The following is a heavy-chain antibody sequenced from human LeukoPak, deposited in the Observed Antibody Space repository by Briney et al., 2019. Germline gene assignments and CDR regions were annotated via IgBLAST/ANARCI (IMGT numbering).Heavy chain of an antibody. CDR3: ARYDVWGTYRAFDY. CDR1: GGSISSYY. V-gene: IGHV4-59*08. Sequence: SETLSLTCTVSGGSISSYYWSWIRQPPGRGLEWIGTIYHSGSTYYNPSLKSRVTISVDTSKNQFSLKLSSVTAADTAVYYCARYDVWGTYRAFDYWGQGTLVTVSS. J-gene: IGHJ4*02. D-gene: IGHD3-16*02. CDR2: IYHSGST.